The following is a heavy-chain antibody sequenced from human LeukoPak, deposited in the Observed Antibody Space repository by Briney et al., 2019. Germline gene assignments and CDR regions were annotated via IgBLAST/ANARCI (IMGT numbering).Heavy chain of an antibody. V-gene: IGHV3-23*01. J-gene: IGHJ4*02. CDR2: ISGSGGST. CDR1: GFTFSSYA. Sequence: GGSLRLSCAASGFTFSSYAMSWVRQAPGKGLEWVSAISGSGGSTYYADSVKGRFTISRDNSKNTLYLQMNSLRAEDTAVYYCAKPRLGGSGWYYFDYWGQGTLVTVSS. CDR3: AKPRLGGSGWYYFDY. D-gene: IGHD6-19*01.